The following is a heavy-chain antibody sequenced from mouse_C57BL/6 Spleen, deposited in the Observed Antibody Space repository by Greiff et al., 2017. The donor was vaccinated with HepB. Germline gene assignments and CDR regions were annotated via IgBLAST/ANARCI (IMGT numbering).Heavy chain of an antibody. CDR1: GYTFTSYW. V-gene: IGHV1-59*01. CDR3: ARTVYYGNFRYFDV. D-gene: IGHD2-1*01. CDR2: IDPSDSYT. Sequence: QVQLQQPGAELVRPGTSVKLSCKASGYTFTSYWMHWVKQRPGQGLEWIGVIDPSDSYTNYNQKFKGKATLTVDTSSSTAYMQLSSLTSEDSAVYYCARTVYYGNFRYFDVWGTGTTVTVSS. J-gene: IGHJ1*03.